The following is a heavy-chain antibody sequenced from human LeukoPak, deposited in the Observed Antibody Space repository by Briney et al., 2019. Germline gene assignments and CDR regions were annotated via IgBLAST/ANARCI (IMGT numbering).Heavy chain of an antibody. CDR3: ARGSTYYDSSGQVPFDY. D-gene: IGHD3-22*01. CDR1: GFTLSSYS. CDR2: ISSSSSTI. V-gene: IGHV3-48*01. Sequence: GGSLRLSCVASGFTLSSYSMNWVRQAPGKGLEWVSYISSSSSTIYYVDSVKGRFTISRDNAKNSLYLQMNSLRAEDTAVYYCARGSTYYDSSGQVPFDYWGQGTLVTVSS. J-gene: IGHJ4*02.